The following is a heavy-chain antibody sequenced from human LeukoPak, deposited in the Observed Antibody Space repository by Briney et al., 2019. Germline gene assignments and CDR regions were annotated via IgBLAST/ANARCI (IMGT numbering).Heavy chain of an antibody. CDR2: IYYSGST. D-gene: IGHD3-10*01. V-gene: IGHV4-39*07. CDR1: GGSISSSSYY. Sequence: PSETLSLTCTVSGGSISSSSYYWGWIRQPPGKGLEWIGSIYYSGSTYYNPSLKSRVTISVDTSKNQFSLKLSSVTAADTAVYYCARTILLWFGELSQVDYWGQGTLVTVSS. J-gene: IGHJ4*02. CDR3: ARTILLWFGELSQVDY.